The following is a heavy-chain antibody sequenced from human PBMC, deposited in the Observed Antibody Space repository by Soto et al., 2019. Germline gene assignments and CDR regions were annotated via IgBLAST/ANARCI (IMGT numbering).Heavy chain of an antibody. CDR1: GGSISSYY. Sequence: PSETLSLTCTVSGGSISSYYWSWIRQPPGKGLEWIGYIYYSGSTNYNPSLKSRVTISVDTSKNQFSLKLSSVTAADTAVYYCARDTAMVKTRYYYYYGMDVWGQGTTVTV. CDR2: IYYSGST. V-gene: IGHV4-59*01. J-gene: IGHJ6*02. CDR3: ARDTAMVKTRYYYYYGMDV. D-gene: IGHD5-18*01.